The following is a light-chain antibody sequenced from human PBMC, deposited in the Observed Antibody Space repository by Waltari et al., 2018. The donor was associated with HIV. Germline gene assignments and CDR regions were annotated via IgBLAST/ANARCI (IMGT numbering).Light chain of an antibody. CDR3: AAWDDTLTVV. J-gene: IGLJ2*01. V-gene: IGLV1-47*01. CDR2: RNK. CDR1: SSHIGTHH. Sequence: QSVLTQPPSAYWTPGQSVTISCSGTSSHIGTHHVYCYQQFPVTAPNLLIYRNKKRPSGVPDRFSGSKSGTSASLDISWLRSDDEAEYYCAAWDDTLTVVFGGGTKLTVL.